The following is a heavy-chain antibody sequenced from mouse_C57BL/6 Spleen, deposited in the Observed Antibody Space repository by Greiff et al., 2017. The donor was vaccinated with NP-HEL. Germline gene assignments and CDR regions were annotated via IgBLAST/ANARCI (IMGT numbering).Heavy chain of an antibody. D-gene: IGHD2-2*01. CDR1: GYTFTDYY. V-gene: IGHV1-26*01. CDR3: ATMVTTRYYAMDY. Sequence: EVQLQQSGPELVKPGASVKISCKASGYTFTDYYMNWVKQSHGKSLEWIGDINPNNGGTSYNQKFKGKATLTVDKSSSTAYMELRSLTSEDSAVYYCATMVTTRYYAMDYWGQGTSVTVSS. CDR2: INPNNGGT. J-gene: IGHJ4*01.